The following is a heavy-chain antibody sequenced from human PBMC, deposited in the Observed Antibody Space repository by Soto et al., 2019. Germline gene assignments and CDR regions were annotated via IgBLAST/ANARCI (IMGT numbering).Heavy chain of an antibody. V-gene: IGHV3-30-3*01. J-gene: IGHJ6*02. CDR3: AREAGSPLYFYGMDV. CDR2: ISYDGSRK. Sequence: QVQLVESGGGVVQPGRSLRLSCAASGFTFSSYAMHWVRQAPGKGLEWVAVISYDGSRKYYADSVKGRFTISRDKSKNTLYLQMNSLRGEDTAVYYCAREAGSPLYFYGMDVWGQGTTVTVSS. D-gene: IGHD3-10*01. CDR1: GFTFSSYA.